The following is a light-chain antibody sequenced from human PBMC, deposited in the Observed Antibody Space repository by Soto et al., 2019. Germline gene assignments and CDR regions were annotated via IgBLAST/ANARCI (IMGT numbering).Light chain of an antibody. V-gene: IGLV2-23*01. CDR2: EGT. Sequence: SALTQPASVSGSPGQSITISCTGTSSDVGSYNLVSWYQQHPGNAPKLMIYEGTKRPSGISNRFSGSKSGNTASLTISGLQAEDEADYYCCSYAGLSAWVFGGGTKLTVL. CDR1: SSDVGSYNL. CDR3: CSYAGLSAWV. J-gene: IGLJ3*02.